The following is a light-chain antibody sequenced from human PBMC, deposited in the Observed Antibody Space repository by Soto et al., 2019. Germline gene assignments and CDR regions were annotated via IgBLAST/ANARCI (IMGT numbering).Light chain of an antibody. CDR1: QRLTTTY. CDR3: QHYGGSPGT. CDR2: DAS. V-gene: IGKV3-20*01. J-gene: IGKJ1*01. Sequence: EIVLTQSPGTLSLSPGESATVSCTASQRLTTTYVAWYQQRPGQAPRLLIYDASSRDTGIPGMFSGSGSETDFTLSISRLEPEDFAVYYCQHYGGSPGTFGQGTKVEIK.